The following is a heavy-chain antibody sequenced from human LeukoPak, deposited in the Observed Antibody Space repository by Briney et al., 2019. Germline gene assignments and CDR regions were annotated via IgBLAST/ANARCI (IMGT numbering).Heavy chain of an antibody. CDR3: AKGAEVVPAAGVSSGYMDV. V-gene: IGHV3-9*01. J-gene: IGHJ6*03. CDR1: GFTFDDYA. D-gene: IGHD2-2*01. Sequence: GGSLRLSCAASGFTFDDYAMHWVRQAPGKGLEWVSGISWNSGSIGYADSVKGRFTISRDNAKNSLYLQMNSLRAEDTALYYCAKGAEVVPAAGVSSGYMDVWGKGTTVTVSS. CDR2: ISWNSGSI.